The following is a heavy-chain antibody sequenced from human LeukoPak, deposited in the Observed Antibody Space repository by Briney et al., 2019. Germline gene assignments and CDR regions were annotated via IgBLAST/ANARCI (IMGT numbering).Heavy chain of an antibody. CDR2: IWYDGSNK. Sequence: GGSLRLSCAASGFTFSSYGMHWVRQAPGKGLEWVAVIWYDGSNKYYADSVKGRFTISRDNSKNTLYLQMNSLRAEDTAVYYCAKEFSPVILEWELLPHYWGQGTLVTVSS. CDR1: GFTFSSYG. D-gene: IGHD1-26*01. CDR3: AKEFSPVILEWELLPHY. J-gene: IGHJ4*02. V-gene: IGHV3-33*06.